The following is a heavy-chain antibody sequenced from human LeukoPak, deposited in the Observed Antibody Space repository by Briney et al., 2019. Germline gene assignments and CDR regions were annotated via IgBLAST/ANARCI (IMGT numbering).Heavy chain of an antibody. D-gene: IGHD1-7*01. J-gene: IGHJ4*02. CDR3: AKGDVKSLTGTPTTYDY. CDR1: GFPFSSYA. Sequence: GGSLRLSCAASGFPFSSYAMSWVRQAPGKGLEWVSAISGSGGSTYYADSVKGRFTISRDNSKNTLYLQMNSLRAEDTAVYYCAKGDVKSLTGTPTTYDYWGQGTLVTVSS. CDR2: ISGSGGST. V-gene: IGHV3-23*01.